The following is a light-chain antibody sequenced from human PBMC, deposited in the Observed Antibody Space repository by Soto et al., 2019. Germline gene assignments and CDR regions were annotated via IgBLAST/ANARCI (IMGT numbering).Light chain of an antibody. Sequence: DIQMTQSPSTLSASVGDRVTITCRASQSISSWLAWYPQKPGKAPKLLIYKASSLESGVPSRFSGSGSGTEFTLTISSLQPDDFATYYCQQYNSYPWTFVQGNKVEIK. V-gene: IGKV1-5*03. CDR1: QSISSW. CDR3: QQYNSYPWT. CDR2: KAS. J-gene: IGKJ1*01.